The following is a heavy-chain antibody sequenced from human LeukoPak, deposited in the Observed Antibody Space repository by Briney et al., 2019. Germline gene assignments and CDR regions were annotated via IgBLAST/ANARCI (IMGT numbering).Heavy chain of an antibody. CDR1: GFTFSSYW. CDR3: ARTQILGLPAARETAIRPLDY. V-gene: IGHV3-74*01. D-gene: IGHD2-2*01. J-gene: IGHJ4*02. CDR2: INRDGSII. Sequence: GSLRVSCAASGFTFSSYWMHWVRHAPGKGLVWVSRINRDGSIISYADSVKCRFTISRENAEETLYQQNNRLRDEDMAVNYYARTQILGLPAARETAIRPLDYWGEGALVTVSS.